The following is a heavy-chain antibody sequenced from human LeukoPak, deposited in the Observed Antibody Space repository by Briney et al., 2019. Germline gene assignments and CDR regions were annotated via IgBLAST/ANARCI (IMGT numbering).Heavy chain of an antibody. Sequence: ASVKVSCKASGYTFTGCYMHWVRQAPGQGLEWMGWINPNSGGTHYAQKFQGRVTMTRATSISTAYMELSRLRSDDTAVHYCASRGMVRGVKTGGDFDYWGQGTLVTVSS. D-gene: IGHD3-10*01. CDR3: ASRGMVRGVKTGGDFDY. J-gene: IGHJ4*02. CDR2: INPNSGGT. CDR1: GYTFTGCY. V-gene: IGHV1-2*02.